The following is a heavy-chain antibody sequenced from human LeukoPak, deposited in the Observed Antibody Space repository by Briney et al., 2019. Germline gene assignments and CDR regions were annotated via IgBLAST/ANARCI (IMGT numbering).Heavy chain of an antibody. CDR2: INRSGST. D-gene: IGHD3-10*01. CDR1: GGSFSGYY. Sequence: SETLSLTCAVYGGSFSGYYWSWIRQPPGKGLEWIGEINRSGSTNYNPSLKSRVTISVDTSKNQFSLKLSSVTAADTAVYYCARGGRRYYGSGSLSSSFDYWGQGTLVTVSS. CDR3: ARGGRRYYGSGSLSSSFDY. J-gene: IGHJ4*02. V-gene: IGHV4-34*01.